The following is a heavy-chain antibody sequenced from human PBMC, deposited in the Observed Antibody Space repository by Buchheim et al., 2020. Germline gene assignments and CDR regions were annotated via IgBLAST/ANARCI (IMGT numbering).Heavy chain of an antibody. CDR3: AKGPGYSSGWYQPNDY. V-gene: IGHV3-30*18. CDR2: ISYDGSNK. D-gene: IGHD6-19*01. CDR1: GFTFSSYG. Sequence: QVQLVESGGGVVQPGRSLRLSCAASGFTFSSYGMHWVRQAPGKGLEWVAVISYDGSNKNYADSVKGRFTISRDNSKNTLYLQMNSLRAEDTAVYYCAKGPGYSSGWYQPNDYWGQGTL. J-gene: IGHJ4*02.